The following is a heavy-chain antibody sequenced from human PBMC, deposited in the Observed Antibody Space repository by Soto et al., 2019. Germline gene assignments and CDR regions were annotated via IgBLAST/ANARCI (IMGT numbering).Heavy chain of an antibody. J-gene: IGHJ6*02. CDR1: GFTFSSYA. D-gene: IGHD3-22*01. V-gene: IGHV3-30-3*01. Sequence: QVQLVESGGGVVQPGRSLRLSCAASGFTFSSYAMHWVRQAPGKGLEWVAVISYDGSNKYYADSVKGRFTISRDNSKNTLYLQMKLLRAEDTAVYYCAREGSGYFGYVGMDVWGQGTTVTVSS. CDR3: AREGSGYFGYVGMDV. CDR2: ISYDGSNK.